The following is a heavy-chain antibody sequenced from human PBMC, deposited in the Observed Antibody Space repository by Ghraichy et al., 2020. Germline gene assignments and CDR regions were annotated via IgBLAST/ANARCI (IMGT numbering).Heavy chain of an antibody. V-gene: IGHV4-39*07. CDR3: ARDLAIYGGKDYYYYGMDV. Sequence: SETLSLTCTVSGGSISSSSYYWVCNRQPPGKGREWIRSINYSGSTYYNPSLKSRVTISVDTTKNQFSLKLSSVTAADTAVYYCARDLAIYGGKDYYYYGMDVWGQGTTVTVSS. D-gene: IGHD4-23*01. CDR1: GGSISSSSYY. CDR2: INYSGST. J-gene: IGHJ6*02.